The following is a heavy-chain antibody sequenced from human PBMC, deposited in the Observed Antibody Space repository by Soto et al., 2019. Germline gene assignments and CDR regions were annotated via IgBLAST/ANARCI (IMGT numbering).Heavy chain of an antibody. V-gene: IGHV2-26*01. D-gene: IGHD3-22*01. J-gene: IGHJ4*02. Sequence: SRPTLVNPTETLTLTCTVSGLSLSNARMGVSWIRQPTGKALEWLAHIFSNDEKSYSTSLKSRLTISKDTSKSQVVLTITNMDPVDTATYYCARTPRNRRDYYDSSGYYYDYWGQGTLVTVSS. CDR2: IFSNDEK. CDR1: GLSLSNARMG. CDR3: ARTPRNRRDYYDSSGYYYDY.